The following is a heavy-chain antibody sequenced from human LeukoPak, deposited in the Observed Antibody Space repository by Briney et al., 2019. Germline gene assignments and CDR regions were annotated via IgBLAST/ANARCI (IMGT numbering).Heavy chain of an antibody. D-gene: IGHD6-19*01. CDR1: GVAFSSDSYY. V-gene: IGHV4-61*02. CDR3: ARGKVVAGTPGQNSWDH. Sequence: SETLSLTCTVSGVAFSSDSYYWNWIRQPAGKGLEWIGRIHTSGSTNYNPSLKSRVTVSVDTSKNQVSLRLSSVTAADTAVYYCARGKVVAGTPGQNSWDHWGQGTLVTVSS. CDR2: IHTSGST. J-gene: IGHJ4*02.